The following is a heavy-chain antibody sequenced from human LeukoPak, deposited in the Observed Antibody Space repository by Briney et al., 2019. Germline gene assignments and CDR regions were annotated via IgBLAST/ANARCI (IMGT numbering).Heavy chain of an antibody. CDR1: GFTFSSYS. CDR3: ARDIIANESPIP. CDR2: ISSSSSYI. V-gene: IGHV3-21*01. D-gene: IGHD1-1*01. J-gene: IGHJ5*02. Sequence: PGGSLRLSCAASGFTFSSYSMNWVRQAPGKGLEWVSSISSSSSYIYYADSVKGRFTISRDNAKNSLYLQMNSLRAEDTAVYYSARDIIANESPIPWGQGTLVTVSS.